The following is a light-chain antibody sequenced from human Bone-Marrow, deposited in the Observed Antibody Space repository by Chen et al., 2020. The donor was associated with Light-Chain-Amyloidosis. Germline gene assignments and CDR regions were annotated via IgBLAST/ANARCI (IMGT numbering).Light chain of an antibody. Sequence: EIVLTQSPATLSLSPGERATLPCRASQSVSNYLAWYQQKPVQAPRLLIYDAANSATGIPARFSGSGSGTDFTLTISSLEPEDFAVYYCQQRSNWPRLTFGGGTKVEIK. V-gene: IGKV3-11*01. CDR1: QSVSNY. CDR2: DAA. J-gene: IGKJ4*01. CDR3: QQRSNWPRLT.